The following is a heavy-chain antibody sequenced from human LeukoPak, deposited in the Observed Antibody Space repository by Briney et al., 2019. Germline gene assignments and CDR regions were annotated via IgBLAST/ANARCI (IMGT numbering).Heavy chain of an antibody. J-gene: IGHJ4*02. CDR2: IYTSGST. CDR1: GGSISSYY. V-gene: IGHV4-4*09. Sequence: SETLSFTCTVSGGSISSYYWSWIRQPPGKGLEWIGYIYTSGSTNYNPSLKSRVTISVDTSKNQFSLKLSSVTAADTAVYYCASSGYDYAGGFDYWGQGALVTVSS. CDR3: ASSGYDYAGGFDY. D-gene: IGHD5-12*01.